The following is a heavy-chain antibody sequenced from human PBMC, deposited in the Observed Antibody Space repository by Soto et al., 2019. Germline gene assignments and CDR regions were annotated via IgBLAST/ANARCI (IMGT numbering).Heavy chain of an antibody. V-gene: IGHV4-30-2*01. CDR1: GGSISSGGYP. CDR3: ARAHYGDYGYGMDV. D-gene: IGHD4-17*01. Sequence: QLQLQESGSGLVKPSQTLSLTCAVSGGSISSGGYPWTWIRQPPGKGLEWIGYIYDSGTTYYNPSLKSRVTISVDRSKNQFSLKLSSVTAADTAVYYCARAHYGDYGYGMDVWGQGTTVTVSS. CDR2: IYDSGTT. J-gene: IGHJ6*02.